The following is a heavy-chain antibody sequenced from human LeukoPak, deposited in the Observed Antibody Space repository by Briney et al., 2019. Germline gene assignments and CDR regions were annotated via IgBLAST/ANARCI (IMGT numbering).Heavy chain of an antibody. Sequence: SETLSLTYSVSGGSINGNYWTWIRQPPGKGLEWIEYIYDDGTTNYNPSLESRLTMSIDRSASHFSLTLRSVTAADTAVYYCARVFRGAVTANWFDLWGQGTLVSVSS. CDR1: GGSINGNY. D-gene: IGHD2-21*02. CDR2: IYDDGTT. CDR3: ARVFRGAVTANWFDL. V-gene: IGHV4-59*01. J-gene: IGHJ5*02.